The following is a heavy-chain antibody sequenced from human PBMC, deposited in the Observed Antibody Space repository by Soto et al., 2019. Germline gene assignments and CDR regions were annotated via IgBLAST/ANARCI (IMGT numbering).Heavy chain of an antibody. CDR1: GGSISSSNW. J-gene: IGHJ6*02. D-gene: IGHD6-19*01. Sequence: QVQLQESGPGLVKPSGTLSLTCAVSGGSISSSNWWSWVRQPPGKGLEWIGEIYHSGSTNYNPSLKSRVTISVDKSKYQFSLKLSSVTAADTAVYYCARDRKPGYSSWPGWMGGMDVWGQGTTVTVSS. CDR2: IYHSGST. CDR3: ARDRKPGYSSWPGWMGGMDV. V-gene: IGHV4-4*02.